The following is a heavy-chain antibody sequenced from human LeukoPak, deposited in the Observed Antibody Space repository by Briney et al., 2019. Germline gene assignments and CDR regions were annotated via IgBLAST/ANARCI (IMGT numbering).Heavy chain of an antibody. Sequence: GGSLRLSCSVSGFTLSSYAMHWVRQAPGKGLRYVSSISSDGRSTYYADSVKGRFSISRDNSKNTLYLQMSSLRVEDTAVYYCVKDRYVDYWGQGTLVTVPS. J-gene: IGHJ4*02. V-gene: IGHV3-64D*09. CDR2: ISSDGRST. CDR1: GFTLSSYA. CDR3: VKDRYVDY. D-gene: IGHD3-16*01.